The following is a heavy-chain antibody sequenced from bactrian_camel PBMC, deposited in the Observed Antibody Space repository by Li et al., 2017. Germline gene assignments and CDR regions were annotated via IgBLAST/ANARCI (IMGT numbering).Heavy chain of an antibody. CDR1: GFTGGRHC. J-gene: IGHJ4*01. D-gene: IGHD2*01. CDR3: AARRSVGLCSFGNDDY. CDR2: VSPGGQRT. Sequence: HVQLVESGGGSVQAEGSLRLSCAASGFTGGRHCMAWFRQLPGKEREAVADVSPGGQRTYYTDSVKGRFTISRDNSKLSDNPEVTMWLSMNSLKPEDTAMYVCAARRSVGLCSFGNDDYWGQGTQVTVS. V-gene: IGHV3S1*01.